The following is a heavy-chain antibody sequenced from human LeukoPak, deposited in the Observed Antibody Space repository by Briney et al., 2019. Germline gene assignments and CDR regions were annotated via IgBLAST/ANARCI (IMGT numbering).Heavy chain of an antibody. J-gene: IGHJ4*02. CDR1: GGSISSGSYY. CDR2: IYTSGST. V-gene: IGHV4-61*02. Sequence: PSETLSLTCTVSGGSISSGSYYRSWIRQPAGKGLEWIGRIYTSGSTNYNPSLKSRVTISVDTSKNQFSLKLSSVTAADTAVYYCAKDQAKPGYCSGGSCYTGPNWGQGTLVTVSS. D-gene: IGHD2-15*01. CDR3: AKDQAKPGYCSGGSCYTGPN.